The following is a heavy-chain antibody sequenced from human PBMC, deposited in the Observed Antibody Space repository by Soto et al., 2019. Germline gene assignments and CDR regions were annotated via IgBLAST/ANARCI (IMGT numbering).Heavy chain of an antibody. CDR2: ISSGGSTI. CDR3: ASGCSSTSCYTDGWFDP. CDR1: GFTFSDYY. V-gene: IGHV3-11*01. J-gene: IGHJ5*02. Sequence: LRLSCAASGFTFSDYYMNWIRQPPGKGLEWVSYISSGGSTIYYADSVKGRFTISRDNAKNLLYLQMNSLRAEDTAVYYCASGCSSTSCYTDGWFDPWGQGTLVTAPQ. D-gene: IGHD2-2*02.